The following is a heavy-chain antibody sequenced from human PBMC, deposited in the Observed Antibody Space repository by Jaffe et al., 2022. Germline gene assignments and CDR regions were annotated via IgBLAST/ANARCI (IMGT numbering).Heavy chain of an antibody. D-gene: IGHD3-3*01. Sequence: EVQLVESGGGLVEPGGSLRLSCALSGVLFSDAWMAWVRQAPGKGLEYVGRIKSRGSGGTTDYTAPVEGRFTISRDDSQHMMYLQMNSLKTEDTAVYYCCWSGYHSFNSWGQGTLVTVSS. V-gene: IGHV3-15*01. CDR1: GVLFSDAW. CDR3: CWSGYHSFNS. J-gene: IGHJ4*02. CDR2: IKSRGSGGTT.